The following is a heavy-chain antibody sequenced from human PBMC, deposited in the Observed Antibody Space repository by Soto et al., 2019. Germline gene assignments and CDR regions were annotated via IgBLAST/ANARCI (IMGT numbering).Heavy chain of an antibody. V-gene: IGHV3-23*01. CDR1: GFTFSSYA. CDR3: AKDRPIYYDSSGYYSFGY. J-gene: IGHJ4*02. Sequence: EVQLLESGGGLVQPGGSLRLSCAASGFTFSSYAMSWVRQAPGKGLEWVSVISGSGGSTYYADSVKGRFTIPRDNSKNTLYLQMNSLRAEDTAVYYCAKDRPIYYDSSGYYSFGYWGQGTLVTVSS. CDR2: ISGSGGST. D-gene: IGHD3-22*01.